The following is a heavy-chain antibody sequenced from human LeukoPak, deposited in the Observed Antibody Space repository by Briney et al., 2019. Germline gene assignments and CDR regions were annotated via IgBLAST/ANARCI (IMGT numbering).Heavy chain of an antibody. CDR1: GFTFSSYG. V-gene: IGHV3-23*01. CDR2: ISGSGGST. J-gene: IGHJ3*02. Sequence: GGSLRLSCAASGFTFSSYGMSWVRQAPGKGLEWVSAISGSGGSTYYADSVKGRFTISRDNSKNTLYLQMNSLRAEDTAVYYCAKGSGYSGYDLSAFDIWGQGTMVTVSS. D-gene: IGHD5-12*01. CDR3: AKGSGYSGYDLSAFDI.